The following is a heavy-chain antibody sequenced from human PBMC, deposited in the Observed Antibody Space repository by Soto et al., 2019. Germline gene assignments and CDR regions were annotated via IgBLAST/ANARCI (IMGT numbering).Heavy chain of an antibody. CDR3: ARTGERWILGYYFDY. D-gene: IGHD2-2*03. CDR2: IYYSGST. J-gene: IGHJ4*02. CDR1: GGSISSGGYN. V-gene: IGHV4-31*03. Sequence: QVQLQESGPGLVKPSQTLSLTCTVSGGSISSGGYNWSWIRQHPGKGLEWIGYIYYSGSTYYNPSLRSRVTISVDTSKNQFSLKLSSVTAADTAVYYCARTGERWILGYYFDYWGQGTLVTVSS.